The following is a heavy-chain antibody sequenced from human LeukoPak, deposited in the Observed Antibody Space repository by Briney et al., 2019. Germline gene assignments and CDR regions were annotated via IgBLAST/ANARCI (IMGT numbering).Heavy chain of an antibody. V-gene: IGHV3-23*01. CDR3: ARDSGPSAYYDSSGYLPY. J-gene: IGHJ4*02. Sequence: GGSLRLSCAASGFTFSSYAMSWVRQAPGKGLEWVSGISGSGDNTYYADSVKGRFTISRDNSKNTLYLQMNSLRAEDTAVYYCARDSGPSAYYDSSGYLPYWGQGTLVTVSS. CDR2: ISGSGDNT. CDR1: GFTFSSYA. D-gene: IGHD3-22*01.